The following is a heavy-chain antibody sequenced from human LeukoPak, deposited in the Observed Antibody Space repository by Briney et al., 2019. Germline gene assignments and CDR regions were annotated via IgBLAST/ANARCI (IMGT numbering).Heavy chain of an antibody. CDR2: ISSSSSYI. CDR1: GFTFSSYS. V-gene: IGHV3-21*01. D-gene: IGHD3-3*01. J-gene: IGHJ6*01. CDR3: ARDSFAAFGDV. Sequence: GGSLRLSCAASGFTFSSYSMNWVRQAPGKGLEWVSSISSSSSYIYYADSVKGRFTISRDNAKNSLYLQMKSLRAEDTAVYYCARDSFAAFGDVWGEGTTVSVS.